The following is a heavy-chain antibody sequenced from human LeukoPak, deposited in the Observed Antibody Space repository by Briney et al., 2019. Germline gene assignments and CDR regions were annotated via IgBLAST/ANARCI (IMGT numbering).Heavy chain of an antibody. J-gene: IGHJ3*02. V-gene: IGHV3-48*03. CDR1: GFTFSSCE. CDR3: ARVFVTLTLAFDI. Sequence: PGGSLRLSCTASGFTFSSCEMNWVRQAPGKGLEWISYIRGSGSTIYYADSVKGRFTISRDNAKSSLYLQMNSLRAEDTAVYYCARVFVTLTLAFDIWGQGTMVTVSS. CDR2: IRGSGSTI. D-gene: IGHD3-16*01.